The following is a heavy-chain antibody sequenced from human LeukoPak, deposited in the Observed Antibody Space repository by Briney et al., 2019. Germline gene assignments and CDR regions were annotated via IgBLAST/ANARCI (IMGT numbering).Heavy chain of an antibody. D-gene: IGHD5-12*01. Sequence: GRSLRLSCAASGFTFSSYSMNWVRQAPGKGLEWVSSISSSSSYIYYADSVKGRFTISRDNAKNSLYLQMNSLRAEDTAVYYCARVGGYSGYGAFDIWGQGTMVTVSS. CDR1: GFTFSSYS. CDR2: ISSSSSYI. CDR3: ARVGGYSGYGAFDI. J-gene: IGHJ3*02. V-gene: IGHV3-21*01.